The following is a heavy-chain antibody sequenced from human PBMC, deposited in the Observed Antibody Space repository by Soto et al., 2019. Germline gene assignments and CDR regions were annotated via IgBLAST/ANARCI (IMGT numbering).Heavy chain of an antibody. J-gene: IGHJ3*01. CDR3: TRGTDCRFCTGYIGQCLDV. CDR2: IGQDGYEK. V-gene: IGHV3-7*03. CDR1: GFSISVYW. D-gene: IGHD2-8*02. Sequence: GGSLRLSCAASGFSISVYWMSLVRQSPGEGLEWVANIGQDGYEKHYLDSVRGQFTISRDNARNSLYLYVNSLRADDSAVYYCTRGTDCRFCTGYIGQCLDVWGPGTMVTVSS.